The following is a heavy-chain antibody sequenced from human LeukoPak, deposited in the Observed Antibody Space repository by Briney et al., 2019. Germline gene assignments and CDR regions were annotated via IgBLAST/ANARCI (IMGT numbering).Heavy chain of an antibody. CDR1: GYTFTIYY. CDR3: ARASRLWFGELLIDDY. J-gene: IGHJ4*02. Sequence: ASVTVSCKASGYTFTIYYMHWVRQAPGQGLEWMGIINPSGGSTSYAQKLQGRVTMTTDTSTSTAYMELRSLRSDDTAVYYCARASRLWFGELLIDDYWGQGTLVTVSS. V-gene: IGHV1-46*01. D-gene: IGHD3-10*01. CDR2: INPSGGST.